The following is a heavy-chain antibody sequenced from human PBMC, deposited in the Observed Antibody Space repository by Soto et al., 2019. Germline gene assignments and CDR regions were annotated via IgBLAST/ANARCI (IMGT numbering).Heavy chain of an antibody. D-gene: IGHD6-6*01. J-gene: IGHJ6*02. V-gene: IGHV4-38-2*01. CDR2: MYHRGIT. Sequence: SETLSLTCAVSGYSIRSGYFWGWLRQPPGKGLEWIGSMYHRGITYYNSSLKSRVTISVDTSKNQLSLKLSSATAADTAVYYCARSMYSTSAQLYYGMDVWGQGTTVTVSS. CDR1: GYSIRSGYF. CDR3: ARSMYSTSAQLYYGMDV.